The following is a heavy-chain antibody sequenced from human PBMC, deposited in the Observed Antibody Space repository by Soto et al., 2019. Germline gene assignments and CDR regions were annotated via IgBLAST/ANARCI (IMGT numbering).Heavy chain of an antibody. CDR1: GGSISSSSYY. D-gene: IGHD2-2*01. Sequence: SETLSLTCTVSGGSISSSSYYWGWIRQPPGKGLEWIGSIYYSGSTYYNPSLKSRVTISVDTSKNQFSLKLSSVTAADTAVYYCARVYCSSTSCPLGYYYYGMDVWGQGTTVTVSS. J-gene: IGHJ6*02. V-gene: IGHV4-39*07. CDR2: IYYSGST. CDR3: ARVYCSSTSCPLGYYYYGMDV.